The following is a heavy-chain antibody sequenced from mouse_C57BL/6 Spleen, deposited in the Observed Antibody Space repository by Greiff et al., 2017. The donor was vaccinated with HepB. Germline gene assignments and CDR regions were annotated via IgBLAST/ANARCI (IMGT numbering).Heavy chain of an antibody. Sequence: QVQLKESGAELVRPGTSVKVSCKASGYAFTNYLIEWVKQRPGQGLEWIGVINPGSGGTNYNEKFKGKATLTADKSSSTAYMQLSSLTSEDSAVYFCARSLQSAYWGQGTLVTVSA. D-gene: IGHD6-2*01. V-gene: IGHV1-54*01. CDR2: INPGSGGT. CDR3: ARSLQSAY. J-gene: IGHJ3*01. CDR1: GYAFTNYL.